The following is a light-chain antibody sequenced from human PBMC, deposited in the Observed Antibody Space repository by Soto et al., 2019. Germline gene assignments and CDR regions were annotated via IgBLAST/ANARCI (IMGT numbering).Light chain of an antibody. CDR3: QQYSSSPPT. CDR1: QSISRY. J-gene: IGKJ4*02. Sequence: IMLTQSPGTLSLTPGERTSLSCRASQSISRYLAWYQQKPGQGPRLLIYGASSRATGIPDRFSGSGSGTDFTLTINRLEPEDFALYYCQQYSSSPPTFGGGTKVDIK. CDR2: GAS. V-gene: IGKV3-20*01.